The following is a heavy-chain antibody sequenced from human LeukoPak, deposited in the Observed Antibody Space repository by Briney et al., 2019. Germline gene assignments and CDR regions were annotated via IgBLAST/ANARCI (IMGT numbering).Heavy chain of an antibody. V-gene: IGHV1-2*02. CDR1: GYTFTGYY. Sequence: ASVKVSCKASGYTFTGYYMHWVRQAPGQGLEWMGWINPNSGDTKYAQNFRGRVTMTRDTSLSTAYMDLSRLRSDDTALYYCARARKTRNIYGDYVFLFDYWGQGTLVTVSS. J-gene: IGHJ4*02. CDR2: INPNSGDT. CDR3: ARARKTRNIYGDYVFLFDY. D-gene: IGHD4-17*01.